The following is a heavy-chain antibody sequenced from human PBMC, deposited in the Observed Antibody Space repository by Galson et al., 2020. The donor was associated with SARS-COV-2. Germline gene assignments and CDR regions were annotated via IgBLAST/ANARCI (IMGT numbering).Heavy chain of an antibody. CDR1: GYTFTSYD. CDR3: AREPIVGATRYWFDP. CDR2: MNPNSGNT. D-gene: IGHD1-26*01. Sequence: ASVKVSCKASGYTFTSYDINWVRQATGQGLEWMGWMNPNSGNTAYAQKFQGRVTMTRNTSISTAYMELSSLRSEDTAMYYCAREPIVGATRYWFDPWGQGTLVTVSS. V-gene: IGHV1-8*02. J-gene: IGHJ5*02.